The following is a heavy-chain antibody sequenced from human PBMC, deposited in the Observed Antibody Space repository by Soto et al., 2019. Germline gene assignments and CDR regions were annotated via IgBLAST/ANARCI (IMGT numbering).Heavy chain of an antibody. CDR2: TIPIFDTP. J-gene: IGHJ5*01. Sequence: ASVKVSCKASGGTFGNYGISWLRQAPGQGLEWMGGTIPIFDTPHYAQKFRDRVTITADATSTAYMELTSLTSEDTATYYCARDREDGSGTKYNWFVSWGQGTLVTVS. CDR1: GGTFGNYG. D-gene: IGHD3-10*01. CDR3: ARDREDGSGTKYNWFVS. V-gene: IGHV1-69*13.